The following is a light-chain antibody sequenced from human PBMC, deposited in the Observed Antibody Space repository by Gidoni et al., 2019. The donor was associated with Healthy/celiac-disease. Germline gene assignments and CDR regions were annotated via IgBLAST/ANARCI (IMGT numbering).Light chain of an antibody. CDR2: WAS. CDR3: QQYYSTPRT. V-gene: IGKV4-1*01. Sequence: DIVMTQSPDSLAVSLGERATINCKSSQSVLYSSNTKNYLAWYQQKPGQPPKLLIYWASTRESGVPDRFSGSGSGTDFTLTISSLQAEDVAVYYCQQYYSTPRTFGQGTKLEXK. CDR1: QSVLYSSNTKNY. J-gene: IGKJ2*01.